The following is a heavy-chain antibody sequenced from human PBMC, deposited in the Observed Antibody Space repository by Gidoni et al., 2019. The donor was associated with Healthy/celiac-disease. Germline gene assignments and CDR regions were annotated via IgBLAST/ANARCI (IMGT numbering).Heavy chain of an antibody. Sequence: QVQRVQAGAEVKKPGAAVKVSCKAYGYTCPSYYMHWVRQAPGPGLAWMGIIHPSGGSTSYAQKFQGRVTMTRDTSTSTVYMELSSLRSDDTAVYYCAREEVTMVRGDYYYYGMDVWGQGTTVTVSS. CDR3: AREEVTMVRGDYYYYGMDV. CDR1: GYTCPSYY. D-gene: IGHD3-10*01. J-gene: IGHJ6*02. V-gene: IGHV1-46*01. CDR2: IHPSGGST.